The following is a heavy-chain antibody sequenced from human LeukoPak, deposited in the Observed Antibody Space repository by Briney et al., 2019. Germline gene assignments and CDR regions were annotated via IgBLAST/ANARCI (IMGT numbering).Heavy chain of an antibody. Sequence: GGSLRLSCAASGFTFSSYGMHWVRQAPGKGLEWVAVISYDGSNKYYADSVKGRFTISRDNSKNTLYLQMNSLRAEDTAVYYCAKGVNVEMATIGIDYWGQGTLVTVSS. V-gene: IGHV3-30*18. D-gene: IGHD5-24*01. CDR2: ISYDGSNK. CDR1: GFTFSSYG. CDR3: AKGVNVEMATIGIDY. J-gene: IGHJ4*02.